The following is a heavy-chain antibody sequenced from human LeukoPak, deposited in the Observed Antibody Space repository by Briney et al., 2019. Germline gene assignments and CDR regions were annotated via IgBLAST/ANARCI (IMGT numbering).Heavy chain of an antibody. J-gene: IGHJ6*02. CDR2: IYTSGST. CDR1: GGSISNYY. V-gene: IGHV4-4*07. D-gene: IGHD3-10*01. Sequence: SETLSLTCTVSGGSISNYYWSWIRQPAGKGLEWIGRIYTSGSTNYNPSLKSRVTMSVDTSKNQFSLQLSSVTAADTAVYYCARQYFGSGKYYYAMDVWGRGTTVTVSS. CDR3: ARQYFGSGKYYYAMDV.